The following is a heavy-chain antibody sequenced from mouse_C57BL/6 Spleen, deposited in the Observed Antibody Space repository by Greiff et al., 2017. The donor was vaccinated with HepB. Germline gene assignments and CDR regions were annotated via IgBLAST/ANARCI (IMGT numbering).Heavy chain of an antibody. CDR3: ARRDYYGSRGDYFDY. CDR1: GYTFTSYW. Sequence: QVQLQQPGAELVRPGSSVKLSCKASGYTFTSYWLDWVKQRPGQGLEWIGNIYPSDSETHYNQKFKDKATLTVDKSSSTAYMQLSSLTSEDSAVYYCARRDYYGSRGDYFDYWGQGTTLTVSS. CDR2: IYPSDSET. D-gene: IGHD1-1*01. V-gene: IGHV1-61*01. J-gene: IGHJ2*01.